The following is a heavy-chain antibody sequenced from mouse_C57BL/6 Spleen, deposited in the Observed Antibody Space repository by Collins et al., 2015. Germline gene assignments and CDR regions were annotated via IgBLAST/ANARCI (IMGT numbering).Heavy chain of an antibody. D-gene: IGHD4-1*01. J-gene: IGHJ2*01. Sequence: DYEMHWVKQTPVHGLEWIGAIDPETGGTTYNQKFKGKAILTADKSSSTAYMELRSLTSEDSAVYYCTRTGTLWGQGTTLTVSS. V-gene: IGHV1-15*01. CDR1: DYE. CDR2: IDPETGGT. CDR3: TRTGTL.